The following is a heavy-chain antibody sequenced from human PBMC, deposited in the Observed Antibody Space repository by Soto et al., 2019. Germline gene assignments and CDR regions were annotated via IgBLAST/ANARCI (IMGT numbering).Heavy chain of an antibody. CDR3: ARGPFPYYYDSSGPIGV. V-gene: IGHV4-59*01. CDR2: IYYSGST. D-gene: IGHD3-22*01. Sequence: SETLCLTCPVAGGSLSSYCWSWIRQPPGKGLEWIGYIYYSGSTNYNPSLKSRVTISVDTSKNQFSLKLSSVTAADTAVYYCARGPFPYYYDSSGPIGVWGQGTTVTVSS. CDR1: GGSLSSYC. J-gene: IGHJ6*02.